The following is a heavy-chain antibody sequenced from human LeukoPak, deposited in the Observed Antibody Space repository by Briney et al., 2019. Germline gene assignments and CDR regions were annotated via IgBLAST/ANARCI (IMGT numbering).Heavy chain of an antibody. CDR3: AKDFTSGSASYYYYYYMDV. V-gene: IGHV3-30*02. D-gene: IGHD6-6*01. Sequence: GGSLRLSCAASGFTFSSYGMHWVRQAPGKGLEWVAFIRYDGSNKYYADSVKGRFTISRDNSKNTLYLQMNSLRAEDTAVYYCAKDFTSGSASYYYYYYMDVWGKGTTVTVSS. CDR2: IRYDGSNK. CDR1: GFTFSSYG. J-gene: IGHJ6*03.